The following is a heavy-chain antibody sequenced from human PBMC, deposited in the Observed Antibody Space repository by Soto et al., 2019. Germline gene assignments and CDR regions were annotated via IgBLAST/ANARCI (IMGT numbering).Heavy chain of an antibody. CDR3: AGARPIVMVTTPLDV. Sequence: QVQLVPPGAEVKKPGASVKVSCKASGDTFTDYYIHWVRQAPGQGLEWMGTVNRSGGHTTYAQHFQDRMTMSRDRSTNTIHMELTNLRSADTAVYYCAGARPIVMVTTPLDVWRQATIVTVYS. CDR2: VNRSGGHT. J-gene: IGHJ6*02. V-gene: IGHV1-46*01. CDR1: GDTFTDYY. D-gene: IGHD2-21*02.